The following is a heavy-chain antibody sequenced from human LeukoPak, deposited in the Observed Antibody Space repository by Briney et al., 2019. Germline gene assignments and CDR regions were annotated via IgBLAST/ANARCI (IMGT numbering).Heavy chain of an antibody. CDR1: GFTFSSYV. CDR3: AKDGMYSSSSSYYFDY. D-gene: IGHD6-6*01. V-gene: IGHV3-30*18. Sequence: GGSLRLSCAASGFTFSSYVMHWVGQAPGKGLEWVAFISYDGSNKYYADSVKGRCTISRDNSKNTVYLQMNSLRAEDTAVYYCAKDGMYSSSSSYYFDYWGQGTLVTVSS. CDR2: ISYDGSNK. J-gene: IGHJ4*02.